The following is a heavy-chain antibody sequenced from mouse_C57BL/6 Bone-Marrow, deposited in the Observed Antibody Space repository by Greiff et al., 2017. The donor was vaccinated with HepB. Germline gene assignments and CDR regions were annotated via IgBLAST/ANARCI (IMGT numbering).Heavy chain of an antibody. CDR3: ANFYYDYDGWFAY. D-gene: IGHD2-4*01. Sequence: QVQLKQPGAELVKPGASVKMSCKASGYTFTSYWITWVKQRPGQGLEWIGDIYPGSGSTNYNEKFKSKATLTVDTSSSTAYMQLSSLTSGDSAVYYCANFYYDYDGWFAYWGQGTLVTGSA. V-gene: IGHV1-55*01. CDR1: GYTFTSYW. CDR2: IYPGSGST. J-gene: IGHJ3*01.